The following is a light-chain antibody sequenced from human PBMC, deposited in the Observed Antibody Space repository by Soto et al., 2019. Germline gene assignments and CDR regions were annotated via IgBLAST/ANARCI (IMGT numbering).Light chain of an antibody. CDR1: ESLLHSNGYNY. CDR3: MQPLQSWT. J-gene: IGKJ1*01. V-gene: IGKV2-28*01. CDR2: LGS. Sequence: DIVMTQSPLSLPVNPGEPASISCRSSESLLHSNGYNYLDWYLQXPGQSPXXLIYLGSNRASGVPDRFSGSGSGTDFTLKISRVQAEDVGVYYCMQPLQSWTFGQGTKVDIK.